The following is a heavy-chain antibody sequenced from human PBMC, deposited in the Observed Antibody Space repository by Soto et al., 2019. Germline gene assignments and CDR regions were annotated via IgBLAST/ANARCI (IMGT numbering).Heavy chain of an antibody. CDR2: TYYRSKWYN. Sequence: SQTLALTCAISGDSVSSNSAAWNWIRQSPSRGLEWLGRTYYRSKWYNDYAVSVKSRITINPDTSKNQFSLQLNSVTPEDTAVYYCARDQVPATYHYYYMDFWGKGTTVTGSS. CDR3: ARDQVPATYHYYYMDF. J-gene: IGHJ6*03. V-gene: IGHV6-1*01. D-gene: IGHD2-2*01. CDR1: GDSVSSNSAA.